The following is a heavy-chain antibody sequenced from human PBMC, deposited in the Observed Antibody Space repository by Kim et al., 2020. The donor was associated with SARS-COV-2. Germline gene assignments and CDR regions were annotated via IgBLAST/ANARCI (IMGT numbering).Heavy chain of an antibody. CDR2: IIPIFGTA. D-gene: IGHD6-19*01. CDR3: ASSSGWKGDAFDI. J-gene: IGHJ3*02. Sequence: SVKVSCKASGGTFSSYAISWVRQAPGQGLEWMGGIIPIFGTANYAQKFQGRVTITADESTSTAYMELSSLRSEDTAVYYCASSSGWKGDAFDIWGQGTMVTVSS. V-gene: IGHV1-69*13. CDR1: GGTFSSYA.